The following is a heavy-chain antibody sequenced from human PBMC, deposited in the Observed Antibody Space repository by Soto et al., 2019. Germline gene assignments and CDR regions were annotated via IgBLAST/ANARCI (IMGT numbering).Heavy chain of an antibody. CDR2: IVVGSGNT. CDR1: GFTFTSSA. J-gene: IGHJ6*02. CDR3: AADQESGNGMDV. Sequence: ASVKVSCKASGFTFTSSAVQWVRQARGQRLEWIGWIVVGSGNTNYAQKFQERVTITRDMSTSTAYMELSSLRSEDTAVYYCAADQESGNGMDVWGQGTTVTVSS. V-gene: IGHV1-58*01.